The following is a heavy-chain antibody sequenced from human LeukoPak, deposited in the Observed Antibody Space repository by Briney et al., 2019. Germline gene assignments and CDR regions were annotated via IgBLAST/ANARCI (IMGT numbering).Heavy chain of an antibody. CDR1: GGSISSYY. CDR2: IYHSGST. J-gene: IGHJ5*02. D-gene: IGHD1-7*01. CDR3: ARGSDGITGTNFDWFDP. V-gene: IGHV4-38-2*02. Sequence: SETLSLTCTVSGGSISSYYWGWIRQPPGKGLEWIGSIYHSGSTYYNPSLKSRVTISVDTSKNQFSLKLSSVTAADTAVYYCARGSDGITGTNFDWFDPWGQGTLVTVSS.